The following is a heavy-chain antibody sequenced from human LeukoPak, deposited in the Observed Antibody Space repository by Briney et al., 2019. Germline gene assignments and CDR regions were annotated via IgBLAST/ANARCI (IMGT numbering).Heavy chain of an antibody. Sequence: GGSLRLSCAASGFTFSSYGMHWVRQAPGKGLEWVAVIWYDGSNKYYADSVKGRFTISRDNSKNTLYLQMNSLRAEDTAVYYCAGDPHYDFWSGYYSYFDYWGQGTLVTVSS. D-gene: IGHD3-3*01. V-gene: IGHV3-33*01. CDR2: IWYDGSNK. J-gene: IGHJ4*02. CDR1: GFTFSSYG. CDR3: AGDPHYDFWSGYYSYFDY.